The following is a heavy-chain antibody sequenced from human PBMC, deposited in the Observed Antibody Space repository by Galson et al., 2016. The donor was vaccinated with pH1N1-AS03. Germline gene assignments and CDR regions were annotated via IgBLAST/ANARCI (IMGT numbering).Heavy chain of an antibody. J-gene: IGHJ6*02. CDR2: INPNNGVT. CDR3: ARDPRGPCSSATCATTYYFGMDV. V-gene: IGHV1-2*04. Sequence: SVKVSCKASGYIFTGFYVHWVRQAPGQGLEWMGWINPNNGVTNYAQKFQAWVTMTGDPYISTAYMELYGLKSDDTAVYYCARDPRGPCSSATCATTYYFGMDVWGQGTTVIVSS. D-gene: IGHD1-26*01. CDR1: GYIFTGFY.